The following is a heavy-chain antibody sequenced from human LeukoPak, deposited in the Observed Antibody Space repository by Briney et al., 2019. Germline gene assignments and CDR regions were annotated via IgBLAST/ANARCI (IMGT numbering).Heavy chain of an antibody. Sequence: SETLSLTCTVSGGSISSYYWSWIRQPPVKGLEWIGYIYYSGSTNYNPSLKSRVTISVDTSKNQFSLKLSSVTAADTAVYYCARVGDKFDYWGQGTLVTVSS. D-gene: IGHD3-10*01. CDR3: ARVGDKFDY. CDR2: IYYSGST. V-gene: IGHV4-59*01. CDR1: GGSISSYY. J-gene: IGHJ4*02.